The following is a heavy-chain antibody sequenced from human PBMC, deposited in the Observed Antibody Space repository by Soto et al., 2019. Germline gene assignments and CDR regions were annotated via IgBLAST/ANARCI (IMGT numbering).Heavy chain of an antibody. J-gene: IGHJ6*02. D-gene: IGHD3-3*01. CDR2: IKSKTDGGTT. V-gene: IGHV3-15*07. Sequence: EVQLVESGGGLVKPGGSLRLSCAASGFTFSNAWMNWVRQAPGKGLEWVGRIKSKTDGGTTDYAAPVKGRFTISRDDSKNTLYLQMNSLKTEDTAVYYCTTARSCWSGAYGMDVWGRGTTVTVSS. CDR3: TTARSCWSGAYGMDV. CDR1: GFTFSNAW.